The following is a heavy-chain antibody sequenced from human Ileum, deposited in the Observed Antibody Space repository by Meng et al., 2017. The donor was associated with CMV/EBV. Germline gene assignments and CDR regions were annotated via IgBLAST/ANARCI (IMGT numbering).Heavy chain of an antibody. V-gene: IGHV3-30*02. Sequence: GSRKISGAASGFPFSNFGMHWVRQAPGKGLEWVTFIRYHGSDKLYADSVRGRFTISRDNSRNTVILEKTSMRVEDTAIYYCAKDRLAINMVRGYGMDVWGQGTTVTVSS. D-gene: IGHD3-10*01. CDR1: GFPFSNFG. CDR3: AKDRLAINMVRGYGMDV. J-gene: IGHJ6*02. CDR2: IRYHGSDK.